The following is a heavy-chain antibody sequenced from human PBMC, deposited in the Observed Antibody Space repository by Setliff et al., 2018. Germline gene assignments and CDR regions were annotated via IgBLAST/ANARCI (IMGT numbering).Heavy chain of an antibody. CDR2: INHSGST. D-gene: IGHD3-10*01. Sequence: PSETLSLTCAVYGGSFSGYYWSWIRQPPGKGLEWLGEINHSGSTNYNPSLKSRVTISVDTSKNQFSLKLSSVTAADTAVYYCARFRRGVALGWFDPWGQGTLVTVSS. CDR1: GGSFSGYY. CDR3: ARFRRGVALGWFDP. J-gene: IGHJ5*02. V-gene: IGHV4-34*01.